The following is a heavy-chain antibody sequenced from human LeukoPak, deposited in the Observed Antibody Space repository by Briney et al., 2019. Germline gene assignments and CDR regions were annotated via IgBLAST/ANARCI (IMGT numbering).Heavy chain of an antibody. CDR2: IVVGSGNT. V-gene: IGHV1-58*02. CDR3: AADRGYDFWSGYHIFDY. D-gene: IGHD3-3*01. J-gene: IGHJ4*02. CDR1: GFTFTSSA. Sequence: GTSVKVSCKASGFTFTSSAMQWVRQARGQRLEWIGWIVVGSGNTNYAQKFQERVTITRDVSTSTAYMELSSLRSEDTAVYYCAADRGYDFWSGYHIFDYWGQGTLVTVSS.